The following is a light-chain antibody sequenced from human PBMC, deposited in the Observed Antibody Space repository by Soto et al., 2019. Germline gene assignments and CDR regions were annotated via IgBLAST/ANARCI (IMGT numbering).Light chain of an antibody. V-gene: IGKV3D-15*01. CDR1: QSVSRN. CDR3: QQYNNWPIT. Sequence: EIVMTQSPATLSVSPGERATLSCRASQSVSRNLAWYQQKPGQAPRLLIYDASTRATGTPARFSGSGSGTKFTLSISSLQSEDFAVYSCQQYNNWPITFGQGTKVDIK. J-gene: IGKJ1*01. CDR2: DAS.